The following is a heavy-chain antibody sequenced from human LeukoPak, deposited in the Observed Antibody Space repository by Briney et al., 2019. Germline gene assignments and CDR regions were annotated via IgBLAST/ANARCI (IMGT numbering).Heavy chain of an antibody. CDR2: IWYDGSNK. J-gene: IGHJ3*02. Sequence: QPGRSLRLSCAASGFTFSNYDMHWVRQAPGKGLEWVAVIWYDGSNKYYADSVKGRFTISRDNSKNTLYLQMNSLRAEDTAVYYCARDDYGGKLDIWGQGTVATVSS. CDR1: GFTFSNYD. V-gene: IGHV3-33*01. D-gene: IGHD4-23*01. CDR3: ARDDYGGKLDI.